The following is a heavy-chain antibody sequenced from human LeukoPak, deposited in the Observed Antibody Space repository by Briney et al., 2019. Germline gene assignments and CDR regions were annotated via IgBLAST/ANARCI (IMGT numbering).Heavy chain of an antibody. CDR1: GYSISSGYY. V-gene: IGHV4-38-2*01. Sequence: SDTLSLTCVVSGYSISSGYYWGWIRQPPGEGLEWIGAISNSGDTYYKPSLKSRLIISLDTFKNHFSLSLISVTAADTAVYYCARAPGSGWSDWGRGTLSPSPQ. D-gene: IGHD6-19*01. CDR2: ISNSGDT. CDR3: ARAPGSGWSD. J-gene: IGHJ4*02.